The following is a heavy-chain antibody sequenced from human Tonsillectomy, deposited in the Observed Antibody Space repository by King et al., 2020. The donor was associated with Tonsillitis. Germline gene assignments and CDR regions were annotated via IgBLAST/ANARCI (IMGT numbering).Heavy chain of an antibody. Sequence: QLQESGPGLVKPSQTLSLTCAVSGASISSGDFSWSWIRQPPGKGLEWIGYIYYSGSTYYNPSLKSRGTISIDTSKNQFSLKLSSVTAADTAVYYCARGYCTNGICLDAFDIWGQGTMVTVSS. CDR3: ARGYCTNGICLDAFDI. CDR2: IYYSGST. D-gene: IGHD2-8*01. V-gene: IGHV4-30-4*07. CDR1: GASISSGDFS. J-gene: IGHJ3*02.